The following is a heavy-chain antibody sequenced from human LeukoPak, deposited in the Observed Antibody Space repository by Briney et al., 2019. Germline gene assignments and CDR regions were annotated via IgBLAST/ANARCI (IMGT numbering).Heavy chain of an antibody. J-gene: IGHJ6*03. Sequence: GGSLRLSCAASGFTFSSYSMNWVRQAPGKGLEWVSYISSSSTIYYADSVKGRFTISRDHAKNSLHQQMNSLGPEDTAVYYCAKTWTPYYYYYYMDVWGKGTTVTVSS. D-gene: IGHD3/OR15-3a*01. CDR3: AKTWTPYYYYYYMDV. CDR1: GFTFSSYS. CDR2: ISSSSTI. V-gene: IGHV3-48*04.